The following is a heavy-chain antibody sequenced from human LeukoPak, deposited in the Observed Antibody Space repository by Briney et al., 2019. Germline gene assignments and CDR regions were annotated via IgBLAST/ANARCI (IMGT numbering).Heavy chain of an antibody. CDR2: IKPGGSDK. D-gene: IGHD1-26*01. J-gene: IGHJ4*02. CDR3: ASSAY. CDR1: GFTFSTSW. V-gene: IGHV3-7*05. Sequence: GGSLTLSCAASGFTFSTSWMNWVRQAPGKGLEWVANIKPGGSDKYYVDSVRGRFTISRDNAKNSLLLQMNGLRAEDTALYYCASSAYWGQGTLVTVSS.